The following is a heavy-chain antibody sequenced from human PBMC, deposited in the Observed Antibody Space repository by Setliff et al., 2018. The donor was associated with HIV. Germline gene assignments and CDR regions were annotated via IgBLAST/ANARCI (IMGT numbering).Heavy chain of an antibody. CDR1: GDSISNANFY. CDR2: IYHSGNT. CDR3: ARGTYYNGGHLPLDS. Sequence: SETLSLTCTVSGDSISNANFYWTWIRQHPGMRLEWIGHIYHSGNTDYKPSLKTRITMSVDTSKNQFSLKLSSVTGADTAVYYCARGTYYNGGHLPLDSWGQGALVTVSS. V-gene: IGHV4-31*03. D-gene: IGHD2-8*01. J-gene: IGHJ4*02.